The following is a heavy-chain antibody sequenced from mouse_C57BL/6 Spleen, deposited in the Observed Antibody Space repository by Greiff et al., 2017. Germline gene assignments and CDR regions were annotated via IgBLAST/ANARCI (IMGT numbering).Heavy chain of an antibody. CDR2: IYPAGSET. V-gene: IGHV1-61*01. D-gene: IGHD3-1*01. CDR3: ARNSAGADCYSYFDY. CDR1: GYTFTSYS. Sequence: VQLQQPGAELVRPGSSVKLSCKASGYTFTSYSMDWVKQRPGQGLEWIGTIYPAGSETNYNDKFKDKATLTVDKSSSTAYMQLSSLTSEDSAVXYCARNSAGADCYSYFDYWGQGTTLTVSS. J-gene: IGHJ2*01.